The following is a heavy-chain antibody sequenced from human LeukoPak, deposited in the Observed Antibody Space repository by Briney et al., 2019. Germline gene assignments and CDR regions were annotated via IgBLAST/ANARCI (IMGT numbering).Heavy chain of an antibody. CDR1: GGSFSDYN. J-gene: IGHJ4*02. CDR3: ARRGGYCSSTNCYAYSYFDY. V-gene: IGHV4-34*01. Sequence: SETLSLTCAVYGGSFSDYNWGWIRQPPGKWLEWIGEINHIRCTNYNPSHKTRVTISVNMSEIQFYLKLSSVTAADTAVYYCARRGGYCSSTNCYAYSYFDYWGQGTLVTVSS. CDR2: INHIRCT. D-gene: IGHD2-2*01.